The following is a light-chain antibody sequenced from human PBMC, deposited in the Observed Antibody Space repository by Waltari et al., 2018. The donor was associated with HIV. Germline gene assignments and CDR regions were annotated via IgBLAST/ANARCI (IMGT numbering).Light chain of an antibody. Sequence: QSALTQPASVSGSPGQSITVSCTGTSSDIGTYDLVPWYQTEPGKAPKLIIHDVTARPSGVSSRVSGSKSGNTAFLTISGLQVEDESLYFCCSFSPNGASWVFGGGTKVTVL. CDR2: DVT. CDR1: SSDIGTYDL. V-gene: IGLV2-23*02. CDR3: CSFSPNGASWV. J-gene: IGLJ3*02.